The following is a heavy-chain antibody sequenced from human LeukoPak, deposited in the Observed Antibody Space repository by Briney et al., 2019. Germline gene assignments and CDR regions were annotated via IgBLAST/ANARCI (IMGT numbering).Heavy chain of an antibody. V-gene: IGHV3-74*01. CDR1: GFTFSSYW. D-gene: IGHD6-6*01. Sequence: PGGSLRLSCAASGFTFSSYWMHWVRQAPGKGLVWVSRINSDGSSTSYADSVKGRFTISRDNAKNSLYLQMNSLRAEDTAVYYCARGQPYSSSSFYGMDVWGQGTTVTVSS. CDR2: INSDGSST. J-gene: IGHJ6*02. CDR3: ARGQPYSSSSFYGMDV.